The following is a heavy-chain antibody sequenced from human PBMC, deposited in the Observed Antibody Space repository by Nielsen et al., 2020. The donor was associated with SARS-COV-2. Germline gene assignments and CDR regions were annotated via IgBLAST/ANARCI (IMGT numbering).Heavy chain of an antibody. CDR1: GFTFSSYG. J-gene: IGHJ5*02. CDR3: AKVPSHFGSGWYESGWFDP. D-gene: IGHD6-19*01. CDR2: ISYDGSNK. Sequence: GGSLRLSCAASGFTFSSYGMHWVRQAPGKGLEWVAVISYDGSNKYYADSVKGRFTISRDNSKNTLYLQMNSLRAEDTAVYYCAKVPSHFGSGWYESGWFDPWGQGTLVTVSS. V-gene: IGHV3-30*18.